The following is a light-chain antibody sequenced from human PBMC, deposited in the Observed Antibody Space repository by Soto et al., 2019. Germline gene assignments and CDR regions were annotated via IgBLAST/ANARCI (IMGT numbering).Light chain of an antibody. CDR1: HIVSRSY. J-gene: IGKJ4*01. CDR2: GAF. Sequence: EIVLTQSPGTLSLSPGERATLSCRASHIVSRSYFAWYQQKPGQAPRLLIYGAFSRAAGVPDRFIGGGSGTDSTLTISRLEPEDFAVYYCQQFGSSPTFGGGTKVEIK. V-gene: IGKV3-20*01. CDR3: QQFGSSPT.